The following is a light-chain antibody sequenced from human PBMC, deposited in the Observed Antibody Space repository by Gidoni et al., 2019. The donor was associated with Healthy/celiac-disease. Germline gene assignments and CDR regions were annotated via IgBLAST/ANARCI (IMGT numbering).Light chain of an antibody. CDR1: NIGSKS. Sequence: SYVLTQPPSVSVAPGKTARITCGGNNIGSKSVHWYQQKPGQAPVLVIYYDSDRPSGIPERFSGSNSGTTATLTISRVEAGDDADYYCQVWDSSSDHVVFGGGTKLTVL. CDR2: YDS. J-gene: IGLJ2*01. V-gene: IGLV3-21*04. CDR3: QVWDSSSDHVV.